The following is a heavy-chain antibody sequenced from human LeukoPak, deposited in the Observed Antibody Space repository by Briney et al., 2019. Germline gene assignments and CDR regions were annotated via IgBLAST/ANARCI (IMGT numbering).Heavy chain of an antibody. V-gene: IGHV3-23*01. J-gene: IGHJ3*02. CDR1: GFAFSAYA. CDR3: AKGGAAMTDAPHGDVVTTTLDGFDI. CDR2: VSGSGGRT. Sequence: GGSLRLSCVASGFAFSAYALSWVRHTPGKGLEWVSTVSGSGGRTFNADSVKVRFNISRDNSKKTVSLQMNSLRVDDTAVYYCAKGGAAMTDAPHGDVVTTTLDGFDIWGQGSMVTVS. D-gene: IGHD2-21*02.